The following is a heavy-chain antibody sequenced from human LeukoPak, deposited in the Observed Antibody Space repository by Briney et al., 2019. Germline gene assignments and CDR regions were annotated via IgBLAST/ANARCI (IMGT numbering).Heavy chain of an antibody. CDR1: GFTFSSYG. CDR2: ISHDGSNK. Sequence: GRSLRLSCAASGFTFSSYGMHWVRQAPGKGLEWVAVISHDGSNKYYADSVKGRFTIPRDNSKNTLYLQMNSLRAEDTAVYYCAKEFDGSGYYYGMDVWGQGAPVTVSS. V-gene: IGHV3-30*18. CDR3: AKEFDGSGYYYGMDV. J-gene: IGHJ6*02. D-gene: IGHD3-10*01.